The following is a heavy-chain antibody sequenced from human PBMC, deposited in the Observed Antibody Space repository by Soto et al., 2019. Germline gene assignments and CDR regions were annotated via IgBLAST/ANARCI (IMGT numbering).Heavy chain of an antibody. CDR2: ISYDGSNK. J-gene: IGHJ4*02. D-gene: IGHD6-13*01. CDR1: GFTFSSYA. CDR3: ASIPMISSSWSIDY. Sequence: QVQLVESGGGVVQPGRSLRLSCAASGFTFSSYAMHWVRQAPGKGLEWVAVISYDGSNKYYADSVKGRFTISRDNSKNTLYLKMNSLRAEDTAVYYWASIPMISSSWSIDYWGQGTLVTVSS. V-gene: IGHV3-30-3*01.